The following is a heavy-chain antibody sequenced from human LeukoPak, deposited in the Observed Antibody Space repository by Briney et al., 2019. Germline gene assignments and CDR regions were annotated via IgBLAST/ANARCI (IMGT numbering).Heavy chain of an antibody. V-gene: IGHV4-59*08. D-gene: IGHD6-13*01. Sequence: SETLSLTCSVSGASISTYYWSWIRQAPGKGLEWIGYIFYSGSTTYNPSLTSRVTISLDSSKSQFSLKLSSVTAADTAMYYCARSYSSSDHYYYYGMDVWGQGTTVTVSS. CDR3: ARSYSSSDHYYYYGMDV. J-gene: IGHJ6*02. CDR1: GASISTYY. CDR2: IFYSGST.